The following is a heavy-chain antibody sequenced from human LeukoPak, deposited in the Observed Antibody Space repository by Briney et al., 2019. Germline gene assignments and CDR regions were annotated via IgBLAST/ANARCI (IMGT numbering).Heavy chain of an antibody. CDR2: IDTDGSTT. Sequence: PGGSLRLSCAASGLTFRSYWVHWVRQAPGKGLVWVSRIDTDGSTTTYADSVKGRFTISRDNAKDTLYLQMNSLRADDTAVYYCARAYSSGWSWGQGTLVTVSS. V-gene: IGHV3-74*01. J-gene: IGHJ5*02. D-gene: IGHD6-19*01. CDR1: GLTFRSYW. CDR3: ARAYSSGWS.